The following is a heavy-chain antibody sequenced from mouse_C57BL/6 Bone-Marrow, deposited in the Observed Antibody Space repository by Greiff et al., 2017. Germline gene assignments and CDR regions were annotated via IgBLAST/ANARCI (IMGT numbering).Heavy chain of an antibody. J-gene: IGHJ3*01. CDR1: GYTFTSYG. V-gene: IGHV1-81*01. CDR2: IYPRSGNT. CDR3: APIYYGAY. Sequence: QVQLQQSGAELARPGASVKLSCKASGYTFTSYGISWVKQRTGQGLEWIGDIYPRSGNTYYNEKFKGKATLTADKSSSTAYMELRSLTSEDSAVYVWAPIYYGAYWGQGTLVTVSA. D-gene: IGHD2-1*01.